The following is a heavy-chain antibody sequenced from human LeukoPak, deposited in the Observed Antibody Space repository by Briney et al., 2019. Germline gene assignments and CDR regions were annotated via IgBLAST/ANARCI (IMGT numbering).Heavy chain of an antibody. Sequence: SETLSLTCSVSGGSISSYYWSWIRQPPGKGLEWIGYIYFNGYTNYNPSLKSRVTISVATSKNQFSLKLSSVTAADTAVYYCASAGGVVVAGAFDIWGQGTMVTVSS. D-gene: IGHD2-15*01. CDR2: IYFNGYT. CDR1: GGSISSYY. CDR3: ASAGGVVVAGAFDI. J-gene: IGHJ3*02. V-gene: IGHV4-59*12.